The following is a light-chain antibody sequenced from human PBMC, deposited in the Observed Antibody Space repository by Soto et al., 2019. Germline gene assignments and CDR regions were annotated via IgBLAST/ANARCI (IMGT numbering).Light chain of an antibody. CDR1: QSVRNTY. Sequence: ENVLAQSPGTLSLSPGERATLSCRASQSVRNTYLAWYQQKPGQAPRLLIYGVSSRATGIPDRFSGSGSGTDFTLTISRLEPEDFAVYYCQQYSSSPVTFGGGPKVDIK. CDR2: GVS. J-gene: IGKJ4*01. V-gene: IGKV3-20*01. CDR3: QQYSSSPVT.